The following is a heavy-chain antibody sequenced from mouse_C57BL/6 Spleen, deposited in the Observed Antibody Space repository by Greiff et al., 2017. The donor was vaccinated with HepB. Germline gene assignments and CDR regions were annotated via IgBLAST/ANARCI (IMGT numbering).Heavy chain of an antibody. Sequence: QVQLQQPGAELVRPGSSVKLSCKASGYTFTSYWMHWVKQRPIQGLEWIGNIDPSDSETHYNQKFKDKATLTVDKSSSTAYMQLSSLTSEDSAVYYCAREDYSSSSGYWGQGTTLTVSS. CDR1: GYTFTSYW. V-gene: IGHV1-52*01. D-gene: IGHD1-1*01. CDR3: AREDYSSSSGY. J-gene: IGHJ2*01. CDR2: IDPSDSET.